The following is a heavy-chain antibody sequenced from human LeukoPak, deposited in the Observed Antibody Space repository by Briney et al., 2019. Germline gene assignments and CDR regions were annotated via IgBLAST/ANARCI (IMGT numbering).Heavy chain of an antibody. V-gene: IGHV3-30-3*01. J-gene: IGHJ3*02. CDR2: ISYDGSNK. Sequence: GGSLRLSCAASGFTFSSYAMHWVRQAPGKGLEWVAVISYDGSNKYYADSVKGRFTISRDNSKNTLYLQMNSLRAEDTAVYYCARDTGELSPLDIWGQGTMVTVSS. CDR1: GFTFSSYA. CDR3: ARDTGELSPLDI. D-gene: IGHD3-16*02.